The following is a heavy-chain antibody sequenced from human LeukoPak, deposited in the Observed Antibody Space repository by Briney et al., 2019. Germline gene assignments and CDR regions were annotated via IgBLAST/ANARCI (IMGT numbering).Heavy chain of an antibody. CDR1: GFTFSSYS. CDR2: ISYDGSTK. D-gene: IGHD3-16*01. V-gene: IGHV3-30*04. CDR3: AREGGDMDV. Sequence: PGRSLRLSCAASGFTFSSYSMHWVRQAPGKGLEWVTFISYDGSTKIYADSVKGQFTISRDNSKNTLYLQMNSLTTEDTAVYYCAREGGDMDVWGQGTTVTVSS. J-gene: IGHJ6*02.